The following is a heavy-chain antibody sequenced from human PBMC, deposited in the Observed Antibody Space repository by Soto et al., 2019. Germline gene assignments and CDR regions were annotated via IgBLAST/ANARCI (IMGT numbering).Heavy chain of an antibody. CDR1: GGSISSSY. CDR3: ARARAADPMYYFDY. CDR2: IYYSGST. D-gene: IGHD6-13*01. J-gene: IGHJ4*02. V-gene: IGHV4-59*01. Sequence: PSEALSLPCTASGGSISSSYWSWFRRPPGKGLEWIGYIYYSGSTNYNPSLKSRVTISVDTSKNQFSLKLSSVTAADTAVYYCARARAADPMYYFDYWGQGTLVTVSS.